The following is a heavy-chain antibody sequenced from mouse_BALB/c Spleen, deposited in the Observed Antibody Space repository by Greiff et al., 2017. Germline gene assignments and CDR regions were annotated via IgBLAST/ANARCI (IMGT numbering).Heavy chain of an antibody. CDR3: ARKNDYDGWYFDV. V-gene: IGHV1S137*01. D-gene: IGHD2-4*01. CDR1: GYTFTDYA. CDR2: ISTYYGDA. Sequence: QVHVKQSGAELVRPGVSVKISCKGSGYTFTDYAMPWVQQSHAKSLEWIGVISTYYGDASYNQKFKGKATMTVDKSSSTAYMELARLTSEDSAIYYCARKNDYDGWYFDVWGAGTTVTVSS. J-gene: IGHJ1*01.